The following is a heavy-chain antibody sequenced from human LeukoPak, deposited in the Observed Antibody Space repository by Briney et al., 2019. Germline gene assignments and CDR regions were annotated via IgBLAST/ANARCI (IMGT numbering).Heavy chain of an antibody. J-gene: IGHJ4*02. CDR1: GFTFSTYA. CDR2: ISHDGSSK. D-gene: IGHD3-22*01. Sequence: GGSLRLSCAASGFTFSTYAMHWVRQAPGKGLEWVAVISHDGSSKYYADSVKGRFTISRDNAKNSLYLQMNSLRAEDTALYYCAKDPTYDSSGSFDYWGQGTLVTVSS. V-gene: IGHV3-30*04. CDR3: AKDPTYDSSGSFDY.